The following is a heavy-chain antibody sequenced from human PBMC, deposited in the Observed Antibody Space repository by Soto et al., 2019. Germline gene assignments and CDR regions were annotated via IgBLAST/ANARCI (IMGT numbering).Heavy chain of an antibody. V-gene: IGHV4-34*01. D-gene: IGHD1-26*01. CDR1: GGSFSGYY. CDR3: ARGNRYSGSYYVWNFDY. J-gene: IGHJ4*02. Sequence: SETLSLTCAVYGGSFSGYYWSWIRQPPGKGLEWIGEINHSGSTNYNPSLKSRVTISVDTSKNQFSLKLSSVTAADTAVYYCARGNRYSGSYYVWNFDYWGQGTLVTVSS. CDR2: INHSGST.